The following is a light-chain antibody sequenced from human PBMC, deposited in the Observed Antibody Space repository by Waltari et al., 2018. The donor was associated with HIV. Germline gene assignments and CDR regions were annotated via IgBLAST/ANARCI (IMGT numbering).Light chain of an antibody. CDR1: SSNIGAGSA. Sequence: QSVLTQPPPVSGAPGQRVTISCPGSSSNIGAGSALHRYQQLPGTAPKLLIYSDNSRPSGVPDRFSGSKSGTSASLAITGLQAEDEADYYCQSYDSSLSGSVFGGGTKLTVL. V-gene: IGLV1-40*01. J-gene: IGLJ3*02. CDR3: QSYDSSLSGSV. CDR2: SDN.